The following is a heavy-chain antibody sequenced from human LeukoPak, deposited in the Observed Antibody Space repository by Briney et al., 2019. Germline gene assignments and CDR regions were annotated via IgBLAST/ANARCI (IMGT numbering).Heavy chain of an antibody. Sequence: MSSETLSLTCTVSGGSISSSSYYWGWLRQPPGKGLEWIGSIYYSGSTYYNPSLKSRVTISVDTSKNQFSLKLSSVTAADTAVYYCARDLTILWFGELLSHFDYWGQGTLVTVSS. CDR3: ARDLTILWFGELLSHFDY. CDR2: IYYSGST. CDR1: GGSISSSSYY. V-gene: IGHV4-39*07. J-gene: IGHJ4*02. D-gene: IGHD3-10*01.